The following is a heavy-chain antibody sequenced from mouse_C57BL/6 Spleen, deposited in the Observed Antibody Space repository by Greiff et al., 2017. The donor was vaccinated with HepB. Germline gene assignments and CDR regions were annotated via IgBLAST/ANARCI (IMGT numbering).Heavy chain of an antibody. CDR3: ARGPSSMWYFDV. CDR2: IDPSDSYT. CDR1: GYTFTSYW. J-gene: IGHJ1*03. Sequence: QVQLQQPGAELVMPGASVKLSCKASGYTFTSYWMHWVKQRPGQGLEWIGEIDPSDSYTNYNQKFKGKSTLTVDKSSSTAYMQLSSLTSEDSAVYYCARGPSSMWYFDVWGTGTTVTVSS. V-gene: IGHV1-69*01. D-gene: IGHD2-10*02.